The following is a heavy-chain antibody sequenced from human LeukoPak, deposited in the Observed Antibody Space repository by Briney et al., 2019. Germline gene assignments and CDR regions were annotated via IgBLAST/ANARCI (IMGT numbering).Heavy chain of an antibody. V-gene: IGHV1-46*01. Sequence: ASVKVSCKASGYTFTSYYMHWVRQAPGQGLEWMGIINPSGGSTSYAQKFQGRVTMTRDTSTSTVYMELSSLRSEDTAVYYCARGGGESRLFRTGGGYYMDVWGKGTTVTVSS. CDR3: ARGGGESRLFRTGGGYYMDV. CDR1: GYTFTSYY. D-gene: IGHD3-10*01. CDR2: INPSGGST. J-gene: IGHJ6*03.